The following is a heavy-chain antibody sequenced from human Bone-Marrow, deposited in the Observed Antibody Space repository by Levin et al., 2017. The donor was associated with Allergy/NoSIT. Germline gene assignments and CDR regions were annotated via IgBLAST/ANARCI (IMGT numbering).Heavy chain of an antibody. Sequence: GGSLRLSCKGSGSTFNTYWIGWVRQMPGKGLEWMGIIYPRDSDTTYSPSFQGQVTISADKSINTAYLQWSNLKASDTAMYYCARDPYDYGADSGRAYFFDYWGQGVLVTVSS. J-gene: IGHJ4*02. CDR2: IYPRDSDT. CDR1: GSTFNTYW. D-gene: IGHD4-23*01. V-gene: IGHV5-51*01. CDR3: ARDPYDYGADSGRAYFFDY.